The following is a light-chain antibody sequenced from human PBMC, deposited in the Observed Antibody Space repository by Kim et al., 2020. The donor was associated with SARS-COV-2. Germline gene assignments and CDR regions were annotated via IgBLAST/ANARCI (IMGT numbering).Light chain of an antibody. CDR2: KAS. J-gene: IGKJ1*01. Sequence: DIQMTQSPSTLSASVGDRVIITCRASQSLSSWLAWYQQKPGKAPKLLIYKASSLQSGVPSRFSGSGSEAEFTLTISSLQPEDFATYYCQQYNSYRTFGQGTKVDIK. CDR1: QSLSSW. V-gene: IGKV1-5*03. CDR3: QQYNSYRT.